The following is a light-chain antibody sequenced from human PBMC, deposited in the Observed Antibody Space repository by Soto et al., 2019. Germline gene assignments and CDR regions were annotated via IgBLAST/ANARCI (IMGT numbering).Light chain of an antibody. V-gene: IGLV1-40*01. J-gene: IGLJ2*01. Sequence: QSALTQPPSVSGAPGQWVTISCTGSSSNIGAGYDVHWYQQLPGTAPKLLIYGNSNRPSGVPDRFSGSKSGTSASLAITGLQAEDEADYYCQSYDSSLSVVFGGGTKLTVL. CDR1: SSNIGAGYD. CDR3: QSYDSSLSVV. CDR2: GNS.